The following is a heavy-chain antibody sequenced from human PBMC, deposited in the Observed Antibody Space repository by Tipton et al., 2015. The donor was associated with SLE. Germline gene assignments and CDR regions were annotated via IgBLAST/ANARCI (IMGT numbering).Heavy chain of an antibody. CDR1: GFAFSFHT. CDR2: VTNSGGTT. Sequence: SLRLSCTASGFAFSFHTMTWVRQAPGKGLEWVSGVTNSGGTTWYADSVKGRFTISRDNSKNTLYLQMNNLRPEDTAVYYCARDAYGDSTVLLDYWGQGTPVTISS. J-gene: IGHJ4*02. V-gene: IGHV3-23*01. D-gene: IGHD4-17*01. CDR3: ARDAYGDSTVLLDY.